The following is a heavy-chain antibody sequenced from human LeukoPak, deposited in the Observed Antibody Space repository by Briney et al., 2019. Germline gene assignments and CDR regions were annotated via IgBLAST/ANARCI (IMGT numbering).Heavy chain of an antibody. V-gene: IGHV1-8*01. CDR2: MSPRSGNT. D-gene: IGHD6-19*01. CDR1: GYTVTTLD. CDR3: ARGNAVSWDY. J-gene: IGHJ4*02. Sequence: GASVKVSCKASGYTVTTLDVNWVRQATGQGLEWLGWMSPRSGNTGYAQRFQGRVTMTGDPATSTAYMDLTNLTSEDTAVYYCARGNAVSWDYWGQGTLVSVSS.